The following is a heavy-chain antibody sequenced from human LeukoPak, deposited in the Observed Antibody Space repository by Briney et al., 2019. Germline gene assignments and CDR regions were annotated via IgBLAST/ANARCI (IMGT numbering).Heavy chain of an antibody. CDR3: AKVAGDYYYMDV. V-gene: IGHV3-30*02. J-gene: IGHJ6*03. CDR2: IRYDGSNK. Sequence: GGSLRLSCAASGFTFSSYGMRWVRQAPGKGLEWVAFIRYDGSNKYYADSVKGRFTISRDISKNTLYLQMNSLRAEDTAVYYCAKVAGDYYYMDVWGKGTTVTVSS. CDR1: GFTFSSYG. D-gene: IGHD3-10*01.